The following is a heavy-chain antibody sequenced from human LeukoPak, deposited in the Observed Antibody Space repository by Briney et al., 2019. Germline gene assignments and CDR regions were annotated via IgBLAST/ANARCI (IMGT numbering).Heavy chain of an antibody. CDR3: TTDFRSSGYYYPPDAFDI. V-gene: IGHV3-15*01. Sequence: PGGSLRLSCAASGFTFSDYYMSWIRQAPGKGLEWVGRIKSKSDGGATDYAAPVKGRFTISRDDSKNTLYLQMNSLKTEDTAVYYCTTDFRSSGYYYPPDAFDIWDQGTMVTVSS. D-gene: IGHD3-22*01. CDR2: IKSKSDGGAT. CDR1: GFTFSDYY. J-gene: IGHJ3*02.